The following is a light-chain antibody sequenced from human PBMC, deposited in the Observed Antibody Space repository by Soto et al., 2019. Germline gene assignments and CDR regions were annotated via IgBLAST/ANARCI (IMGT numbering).Light chain of an antibody. CDR1: SSDVGSYNL. CDR3: CSYAGSSTFYV. CDR2: EVS. V-gene: IGLV2-23*02. Sequence: QSALTQPASVSESPGQSITISCTGTSSDVGSYNLVSWYQHHPGKAPKLMIYEVSKRPSGVSNRFSGSKSGNTASLTISGLQDEDEADDYCCSYAGSSTFYVFGTGTKLTVL. J-gene: IGLJ1*01.